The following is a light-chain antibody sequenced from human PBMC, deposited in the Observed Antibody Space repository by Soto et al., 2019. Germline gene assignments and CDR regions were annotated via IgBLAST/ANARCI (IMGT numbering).Light chain of an antibody. CDR2: DAS. CDR1: QSLSSSY. Sequence: EIVLTQSPGTLSLSPGERATLSCRASQSLSSSYLAWYQQKPGQAPRLLIYDASSRATGIPDRFSGSGSGTDFTLTISRLEPEDFAVYYCQQYGSSPLTFGGGTKVDI. CDR3: QQYGSSPLT. V-gene: IGKV3-20*01. J-gene: IGKJ4*01.